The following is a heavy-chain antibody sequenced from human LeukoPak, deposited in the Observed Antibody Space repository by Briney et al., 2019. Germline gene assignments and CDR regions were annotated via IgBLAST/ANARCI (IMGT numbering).Heavy chain of an antibody. CDR3: ARNGYGYYFDY. V-gene: IGHV4-4*02. CDR2: IYHSGRT. Sequence: SETLSLTCAVSGGSITSTNWWSWVRQPPGKGLEWIGEIYHSGRTNYNPSLKRRVTISLDKSMNQFSLKLSSVTAADTAVYFCARNGYGYYFDYWGQGTLVTVSS. D-gene: IGHD5-12*01. CDR1: GGSITSTNW. J-gene: IGHJ4*02.